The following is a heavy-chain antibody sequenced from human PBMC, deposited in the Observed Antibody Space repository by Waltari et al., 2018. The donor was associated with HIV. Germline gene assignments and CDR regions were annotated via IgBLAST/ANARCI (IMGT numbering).Heavy chain of an antibody. Sequence: EVQLVESGGGLVQPGGSLRLSCAASGFTFTSYGMNWVRQAPGKGLDLVSFMSSSSSTIYYADSVKGRFTISRDNAKNSLYLQMNSLRAEDTAVYYCARETYYYDSSGPYFDYWGQGTLVTVSS. J-gene: IGHJ4*02. V-gene: IGHV3-48*01. CDR2: MSSSSSTI. CDR1: GFTFTSYG. CDR3: ARETYYYDSSGPYFDY. D-gene: IGHD3-22*01.